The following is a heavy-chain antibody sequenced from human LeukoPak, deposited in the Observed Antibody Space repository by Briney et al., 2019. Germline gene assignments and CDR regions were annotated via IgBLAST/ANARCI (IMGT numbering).Heavy chain of an antibody. J-gene: IGHJ4*02. CDR1: GFTFNYYY. Sequence: GGSLRLSCAASGFTFNYYYMSGTRQAPGEGLEWVSYISSSGSTISYADSVKGRFTISRDNAKNSLYLQMNSLRAEDTAVYYCASLPRYCSSTNCYPYWGQGTLVTVSS. V-gene: IGHV3-11*01. CDR2: ISSSGSTI. D-gene: IGHD2-2*01. CDR3: ASLPRYCSSTNCYPY.